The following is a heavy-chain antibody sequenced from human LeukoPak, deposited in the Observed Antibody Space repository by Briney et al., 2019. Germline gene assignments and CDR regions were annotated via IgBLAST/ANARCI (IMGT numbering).Heavy chain of an antibody. Sequence: SETLSLTCTVSGGSISSSSYYWGWIRQPPGKGLEWIGSIYYSGSTYYNPSLKSRVTISVDTSKNQFSLKLSSVTAADTAVYYCARYWDGWSRTVDYWGQGTLVTVSS. V-gene: IGHV4-39*01. CDR3: ARYWDGWSRTVDY. CDR1: GGSISSSSYY. CDR2: IYYSGST. J-gene: IGHJ4*02. D-gene: IGHD5-24*01.